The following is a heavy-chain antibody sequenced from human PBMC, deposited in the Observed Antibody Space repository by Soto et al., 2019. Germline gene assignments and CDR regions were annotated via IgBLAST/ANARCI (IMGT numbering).Heavy chain of an antibody. J-gene: IGHJ4*02. D-gene: IGHD1-7*01. CDR3: ASRDPGTSVDY. CDR2: IYRTGST. V-gene: IGHV4-4*02. Sequence: SETLSLTCAVSGGSFTSNNCWTFVRQPPGQGLEWIGEIYRTGSTNYNPSLKSRVTISLDKSEDQFSLKVTSLTAADTAVYYCASRDPGTSVDYWGQGTLVTAPQ. CDR1: GGSFTSNNC.